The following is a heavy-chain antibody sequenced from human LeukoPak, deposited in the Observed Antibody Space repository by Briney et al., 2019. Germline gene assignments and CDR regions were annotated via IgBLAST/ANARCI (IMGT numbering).Heavy chain of an antibody. Sequence: GGSLRLSCAASGFTFSSYAMNWVRQAPGKGLEWVSLISGSGDSTDYADSVKGRFTISRDNSKNTLYLQINSLRADGTAVYYCAKRAVAGTGRGFDIWGQGTLVTVSS. CDR3: AKRAVAGTGRGFDI. J-gene: IGHJ3*02. CDR1: GFTFSSYA. CDR2: ISGSGDST. D-gene: IGHD6-19*01. V-gene: IGHV3-23*01.